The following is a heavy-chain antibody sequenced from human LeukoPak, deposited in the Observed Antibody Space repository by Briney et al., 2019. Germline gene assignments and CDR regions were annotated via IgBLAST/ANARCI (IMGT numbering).Heavy chain of an antibody. CDR2: SDPEDGET. J-gene: IGHJ5*02. CDR1: AYTLTELS. CDR3: ATLGPVYYDFPPFDP. D-gene: IGHD3-3*01. Sequence: ASVKASCKVSAYTLTELSMHWVRQAPGNGRGWMGASDPEDGETIYAQKFQGRVTMTEDTSTDTAYMELSSLRSEDTAVYYCATLGPVYYDFPPFDPWGQGTLVTVSS. V-gene: IGHV1-24*01.